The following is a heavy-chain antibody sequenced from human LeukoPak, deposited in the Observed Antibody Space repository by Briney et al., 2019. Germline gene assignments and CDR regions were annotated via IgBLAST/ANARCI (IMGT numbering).Heavy chain of an antibody. CDR2: IKEDGSEK. D-gene: IGHD2/OR15-2a*01. CDR3: ARKDSTPSSFDY. CDR1: GLRFSSYW. J-gene: IGHJ4*02. V-gene: IGHV3-7*01. Sequence: GGSMRLSCAAYGLRFSSYWMSWVSQAQGKGLEWVANIKEDGSEKNYVDSVKGRLTISRDNAKNSLYLQINSLRAEDTSVYYCARKDSTPSSFDYWGQGTLVTVSS.